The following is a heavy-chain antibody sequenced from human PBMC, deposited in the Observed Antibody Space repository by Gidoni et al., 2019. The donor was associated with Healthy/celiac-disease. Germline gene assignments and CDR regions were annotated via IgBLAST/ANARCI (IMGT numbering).Heavy chain of an antibody. J-gene: IGHJ3*02. CDR3: ARVDIVVVPAARFYGAFDI. V-gene: IGHV1-69*01. CDR1: EGTFSSDA. Sequence: QVQLVQSGAEVKKPGSAVKVSGKAPEGTFSSDAISWVRQAPGQGHEWMGGLIPIFGTANYAQKFQGRVTITADESTSTAYMGLSSLRSEDTAVYYCARVDIVVVPAARFYGAFDIWGQGTMVTVSS. D-gene: IGHD2-2*01. CDR2: LIPIFGTA.